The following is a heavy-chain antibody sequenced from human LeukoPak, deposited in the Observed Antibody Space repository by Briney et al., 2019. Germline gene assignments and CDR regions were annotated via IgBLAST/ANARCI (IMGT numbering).Heavy chain of an antibody. CDR3: ARGSDYDNVYYFDY. D-gene: IGHD4-17*01. CDR2: ISDSGRTT. J-gene: IGHJ4*02. CDR1: GLTFSNFK. V-gene: IGHV3-48*03. Sequence: GGSLRLSCAVSGLTFSNFKMNWVRQAPGKGLEWVSYISDSGRTTFYADSVKGRFTISRDNAKNSLYLQMNSLRAEDTAVYYCARGSDYDNVYYFDYWGQGTLVTVSS.